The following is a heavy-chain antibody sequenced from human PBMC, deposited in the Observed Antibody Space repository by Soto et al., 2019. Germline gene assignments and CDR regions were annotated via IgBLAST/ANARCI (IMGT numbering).Heavy chain of an antibody. CDR2: IIPIFGTA. Sequence: SVKVSCKASGGTFSSYAISWVRQAPGQGLEWMGGIIPIFGTANYAQKFQVRVTITADESTSTAYMELSSLRFEDTAVYYCARNYPHYRIAVAGTLDVWGQGTTVTVSS. CDR1: GGTFSSYA. J-gene: IGHJ6*02. CDR3: ARNYPHYRIAVAGTLDV. D-gene: IGHD6-19*01. V-gene: IGHV1-69*13.